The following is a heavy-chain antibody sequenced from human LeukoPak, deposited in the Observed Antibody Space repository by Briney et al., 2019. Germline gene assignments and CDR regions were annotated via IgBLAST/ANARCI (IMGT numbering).Heavy chain of an antibody. CDR3: TRDRGAMNDFDY. V-gene: IGHV3-30*01. J-gene: IGHJ4*02. Sequence: GGSLRPSCTDSGFSFSSYAMHWVRQSPGKGLEWVAVTSNHGNDGFYADSVKGRFTISRDNSKKTLYLQMDSLRPEDTGVYYCTRDRGAMNDFDYWGQGTLVTVSS. D-gene: IGHD2-2*01. CDR2: TSNHGNDG. CDR1: GFSFSSYA.